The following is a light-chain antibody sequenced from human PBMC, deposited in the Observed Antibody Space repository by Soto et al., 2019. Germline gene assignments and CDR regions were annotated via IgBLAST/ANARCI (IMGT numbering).Light chain of an antibody. CDR2: GAS. CDR1: QGISNE. V-gene: IGKV1-6*01. CDR3: LQDYTYPWT. J-gene: IGKJ1*01. Sequence: IQMTQSPSSLSASVGYRFTITCRASQGISNELGWYQQRPGKAPKVLIYGASNLQSGVPSRFSGSASGTDFTLTISSLQPEDFATYYCLQDYTYPWTFGQGTTVDIK.